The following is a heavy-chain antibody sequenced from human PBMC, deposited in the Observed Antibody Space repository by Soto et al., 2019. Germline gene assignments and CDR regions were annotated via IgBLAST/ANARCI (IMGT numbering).Heavy chain of an antibody. D-gene: IGHD2-21*01. J-gene: IGHJ4*02. CDR1: SGSISSGDYY. CDR3: SRGELWWDS. CDR2: IYHKGST. V-gene: IGHV4-31*03. Sequence: QVQLQESGPGLVMPSQTLSLTCTVSSGSISSGDYYWSWIRQHPGRGLEWIGFIYHKGSTFYNPSLNNRAALSLATSKKRFSLELNSVTAADTAVYYCSRGELWWDSWGQGILVTVSS.